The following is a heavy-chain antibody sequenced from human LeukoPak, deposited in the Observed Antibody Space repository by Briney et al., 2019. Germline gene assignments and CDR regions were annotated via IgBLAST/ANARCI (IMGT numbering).Heavy chain of an antibody. Sequence: GVSLRLSCAASGFTFINYGMHWVRQAPGKGLDWVAVIWYDGSYKYYADSVKGRFTISRDNSKNTLYLQMNSLRAEDTAIYYCAKVVQYTASTGTGLDYWGQGTLVTVSS. D-gene: IGHD6-13*01. CDR3: AKVVQYTASTGTGLDY. V-gene: IGHV3-33*06. CDR2: IWYDGSYK. J-gene: IGHJ4*02. CDR1: GFTFINYG.